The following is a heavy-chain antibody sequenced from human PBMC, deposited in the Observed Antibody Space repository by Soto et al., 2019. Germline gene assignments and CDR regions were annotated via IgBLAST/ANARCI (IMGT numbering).Heavy chain of an antibody. V-gene: IGHV3-48*02. CDR2: IDTSSGTK. CDR3: ARGGVTTIFGDS. Sequence: EVQLVESGGGLVQPGGSLRVSCAASGFTFSRYSMNWVRQAPGKGLEWLSYIDTSSGTKYYADSVKGRFIISRDNVKNSFFLQMNSLRDEDTAVYYCARGGVTTIFGDSWGQGTLVTVSS. CDR1: GFTFSRYS. D-gene: IGHD5-12*01. J-gene: IGHJ4*02.